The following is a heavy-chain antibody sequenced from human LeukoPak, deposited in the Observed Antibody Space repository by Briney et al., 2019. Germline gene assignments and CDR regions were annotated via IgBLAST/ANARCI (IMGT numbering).Heavy chain of an antibody. J-gene: IGHJ4*02. CDR3: ARGRNPMAIYYFDY. Sequence: PGGSLRLSCAASGFTFSSYSMNWVRQAPGKGLEWVSSISSSSSYIYYADSVKGRFTISRDNAKNSLYLQVNSLRAEDTAVYYCARGRNPMAIYYFDYWGQGTLVTVSS. D-gene: IGHD1-14*01. CDR1: GFTFSSYS. V-gene: IGHV3-21*01. CDR2: ISSSSSYI.